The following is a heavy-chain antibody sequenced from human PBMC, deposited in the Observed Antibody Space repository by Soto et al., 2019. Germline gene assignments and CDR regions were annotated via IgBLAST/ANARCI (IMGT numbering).Heavy chain of an antibody. CDR2: IYYSGST. CDR1: GGSISSGDYY. CDR3: ARDVYDSSEGYYYGMDV. J-gene: IGHJ6*02. V-gene: IGHV4-30-4*01. Sequence: QVQLQESGPGLVKPSQTLSLTCTVSGGSISSGDYYWSWIRQPPGKGLEWVGYIYYSGSTYYNPSLKSRVTISVDTSKNQFSLKLSSVTAADTAVYYCARDVYDSSEGYYYGMDVWGQGTTVTVSS. D-gene: IGHD3-22*01.